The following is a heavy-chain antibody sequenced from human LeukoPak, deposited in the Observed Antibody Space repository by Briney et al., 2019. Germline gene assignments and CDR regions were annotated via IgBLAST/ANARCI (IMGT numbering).Heavy chain of an antibody. CDR1: GGTFSSYA. J-gene: IGHJ4*02. CDR3: ARGITIFGVVTHRRAYYFDY. V-gene: IGHV1-69*13. D-gene: IGHD3-3*01. CDR2: IIPIFGTA. Sequence: GASVKVSCKASGGTFSSYAISWVRQAPGQGLEWMGGIIPIFGTANYAQKFQGRVTITADESTSTAYTELSSLRSEDTAVYYCARGITIFGVVTHRRAYYFDYWGQGTLVTVSS.